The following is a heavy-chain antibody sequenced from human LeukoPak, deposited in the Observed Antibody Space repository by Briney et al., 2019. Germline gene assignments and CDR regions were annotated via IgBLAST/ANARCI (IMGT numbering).Heavy chain of an antibody. J-gene: IGHJ4*02. CDR3: ATGPANYFDY. V-gene: IGHV4-61*05. CDR2: IYYSGST. Sequence: PSETLSLTCTVSGGSISSSSYYWGWIRQPPGKGLEWIGYIYYSGSTNYNPSLKSRVTMSVDTSKNQFSLKLSSVTAADTAVYYCATGPANYFDYWGQGTLVTVSS. CDR1: GGSISSSSYY.